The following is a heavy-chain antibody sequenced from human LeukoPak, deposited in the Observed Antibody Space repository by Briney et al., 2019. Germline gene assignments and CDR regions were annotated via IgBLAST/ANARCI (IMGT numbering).Heavy chain of an antibody. V-gene: IGHV1-69*01. CDR3: ARGGSSSEYEPRLAYYFDY. D-gene: IGHD6-6*01. Sequence: AASVKVSCKASGGTFSSYAISWVRQAPGQGLEWMGGIIPIFGTANYAQKFQGRVTITADESTSTAYMELSSLRSEDTAVYYCARGGSSSEYEPRLAYYFDYWGQGTLVTVSS. J-gene: IGHJ4*02. CDR2: IIPIFGTA. CDR1: GGTFSSYA.